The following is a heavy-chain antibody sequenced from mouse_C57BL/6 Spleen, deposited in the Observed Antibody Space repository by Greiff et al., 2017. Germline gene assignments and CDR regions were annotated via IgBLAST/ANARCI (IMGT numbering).Heavy chain of an antibody. Sequence: EVQLQQSGGGLVKPGGSLKLSCAASGFTFSSYSMSWVRQTPEKRLVWVATISDGGSYTYYPDNVKGRFTISRDTAKNNLYLQMSHLKSEDTAMYYCEREKDAYYEGAWFAYWGQGTLVTVSA. J-gene: IGHJ3*01. CDR2: ISDGGSYT. CDR1: GFTFSSYS. D-gene: IGHD1-1*01. V-gene: IGHV5-4*01. CDR3: EREKDAYYEGAWFAY.